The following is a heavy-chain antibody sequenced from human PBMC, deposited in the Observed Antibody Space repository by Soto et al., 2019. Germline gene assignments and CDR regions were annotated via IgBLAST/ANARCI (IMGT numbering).Heavy chain of an antibody. D-gene: IGHD2-2*01. CDR3: AREIVVARGASYFDY. CDR1: GFTFSSNW. Sequence: GGSLRLSCVGSGFTFSSNWMTWVRQAPGKGLEWVGNIRQDGSEKNYVDSVKGRLTISRDNAKNSLYLQMNSLRAEDTAVYYCAREIVVARGASYFDYWGPGT. CDR2: IRQDGSEK. J-gene: IGHJ4*02. V-gene: IGHV3-7*04.